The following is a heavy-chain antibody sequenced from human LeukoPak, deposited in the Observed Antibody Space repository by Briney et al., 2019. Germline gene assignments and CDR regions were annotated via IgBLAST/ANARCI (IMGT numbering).Heavy chain of an antibody. D-gene: IGHD3-3*01. V-gene: IGHV1-8*03. CDR1: GYTFTSYD. Sequence: ASVKVSCKASGYTFTSYDINWVRQATGQGLEWMGWMNPNSGNTGYAQKFQGRVTITRNTSISTAYMELSSLRSEDTAVYYCARAGRITISGVVIIGNNWFDPWGQGTLVTVS. CDR3: ARAGRITISGVVIIGNNWFDP. CDR2: MNPNSGNT. J-gene: IGHJ5*02.